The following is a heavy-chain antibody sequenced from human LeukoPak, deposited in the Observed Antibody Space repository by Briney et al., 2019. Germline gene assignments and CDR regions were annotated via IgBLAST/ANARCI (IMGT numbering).Heavy chain of an antibody. CDR1: GFTFSSYG. CDR3: AKDVRIAVAGLDY. CDR2: IRYDGSNK. Sequence: GGSLRLSCAASGFTFSSYGMHWVRQAPGKGLEWVAFIRYDGSNKYYADSVKGRFTISRDNSKNTLYLQMNSLRAEDTAVYNCAKDVRIAVAGLDYWGQGSLVTVSS. J-gene: IGHJ4*02. V-gene: IGHV3-30*02. D-gene: IGHD6-19*01.